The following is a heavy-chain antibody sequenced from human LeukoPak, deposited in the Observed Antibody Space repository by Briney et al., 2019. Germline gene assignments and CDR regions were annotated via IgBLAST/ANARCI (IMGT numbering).Heavy chain of an antibody. Sequence: GGSLRLSCSASGFTFSSSWMNWVRQAPGKGLEWVANINQDGSKQNYADSVKGRFTISRDNSKNSLYLQMNSLRTEDTALHYCAKDRGDCSGGSCYYYMDAWGKGTTVTVSS. CDR1: GFTFSSSW. CDR3: AKDRGDCSGGSCYYYMDA. CDR2: INQDGSKQ. V-gene: IGHV3-7*03. J-gene: IGHJ6*03. D-gene: IGHD2-15*01.